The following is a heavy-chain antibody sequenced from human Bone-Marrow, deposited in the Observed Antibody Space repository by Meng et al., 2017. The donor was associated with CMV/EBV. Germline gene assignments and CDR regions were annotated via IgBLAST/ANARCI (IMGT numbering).Heavy chain of an antibody. D-gene: IGHD6-13*01. CDR2: INTDGTST. Sequence: EVQLVESGGGLVQPGGSLRLSCAASGFTFKSYWMNWVRQAPGKGLVWVSRINTDGTSTIYADSVKGRFTISRDNAKNTLYLQMNSLRAEDTAVYYCAREGYSSTYLHWGQGTLVTVSS. CDR3: AREGYSSTYLH. V-gene: IGHV3-74*01. CDR1: GFTFKSYW. J-gene: IGHJ4*02.